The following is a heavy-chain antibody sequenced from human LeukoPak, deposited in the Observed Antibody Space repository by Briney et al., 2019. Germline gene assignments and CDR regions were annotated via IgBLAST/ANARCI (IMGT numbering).Heavy chain of an antibody. J-gene: IGHJ4*02. V-gene: IGHV3-30-3*01. D-gene: IGHD2-15*01. CDR1: GFTFSSYA. CDR3: ARESVVAFDY. Sequence: PGGSLRLSCAASGFTFSSYAMPWVRQAPGKGLEWVAVISYDGSNKYYADSVKGRFTISRDNSKNTLYLQMNSLRAEDTAVYYCARESVVAFDYWGQGTLVTVSS. CDR2: ISYDGSNK.